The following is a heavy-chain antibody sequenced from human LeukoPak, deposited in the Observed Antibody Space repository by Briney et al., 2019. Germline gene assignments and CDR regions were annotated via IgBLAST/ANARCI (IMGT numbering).Heavy chain of an antibody. CDR1: GHTFTGYY. J-gene: IGHJ4*02. CDR3: ATDCGGDCYAVGD. V-gene: IGHV1-2*02. Sequence: ASVKVSCKASGHTFTGYYMHWVRQAPGQGLEWMGWINPNSGGTNYAQKFQGRVTMTRDTSISTAYMELSRLRSDDTAVYYCATDCGGDCYAVGDWGQGTPVTVSS. D-gene: IGHD2-21*02. CDR2: INPNSGGT.